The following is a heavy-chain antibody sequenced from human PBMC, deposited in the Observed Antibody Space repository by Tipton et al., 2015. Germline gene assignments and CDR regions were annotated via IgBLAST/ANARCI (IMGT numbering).Heavy chain of an antibody. CDR2: IKQDGSEK. Sequence: GSLRLSCVASGFTLNKSSMSWVRQAPGKGLEWVANIKQDGSEKSYLDSLRGRFTISRDIAKNSLYLQMNSLRAEDTAVYYCTKDARRYTVTMMDSFDPWGQGTLVTVSS. CDR3: TKDARRYTVTMMDSFDP. V-gene: IGHV3-7*03. D-gene: IGHD4-17*01. CDR1: GFTLNKSS. J-gene: IGHJ5*02.